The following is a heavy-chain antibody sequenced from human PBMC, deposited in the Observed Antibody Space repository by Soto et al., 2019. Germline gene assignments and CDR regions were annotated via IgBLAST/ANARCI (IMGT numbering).Heavy chain of an antibody. J-gene: IGHJ5*02. D-gene: IGHD2-8*01. V-gene: IGHV1-18*01. CDR2: ISAYNGNT. Sequence: GASVKVSCKASGYTFTSYGISWVRQAPGQGLEWMGWISAYNGNTNYAQKLQCRVTMTTDTSTSTSYMELRSLRSDDTAVYYCARDLYCTNGVCYIEGVGPFDPWGQGTLVTVSS. CDR1: GYTFTSYG. CDR3: ARDLYCTNGVCYIEGVGPFDP.